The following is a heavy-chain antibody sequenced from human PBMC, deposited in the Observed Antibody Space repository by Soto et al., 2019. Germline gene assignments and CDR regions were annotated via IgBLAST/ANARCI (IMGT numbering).Heavy chain of an antibody. CDR1: GYPFTSYA. V-gene: IGHV1-3*01. J-gene: IGHJ4*02. CDR2: INAGNGNT. D-gene: IGHD2-21*02. CDR3: ARSIVVVTALDY. Sequence: ASVKVSCKASGYPFTSYAMHWVRQAPGQRLEWMGWINAGNGNTKYSQKFEGRVTITRDTSASTAYMELSSLRSEDTAVYYCARSIVVVTALDYSGQGTLVTVSS.